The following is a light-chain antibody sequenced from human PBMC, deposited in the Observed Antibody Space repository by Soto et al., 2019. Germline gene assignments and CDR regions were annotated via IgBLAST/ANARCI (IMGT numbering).Light chain of an antibody. CDR1: SSDFNYYNS. V-gene: IGLV2-14*03. J-gene: IGLJ1*01. CDR2: NVS. CDR3: TSYTSSSTYV. Sequence: QSALTQPASVSGSPGQSITISCSGTSSDFNYYNSVSWYQHHPGKAPKLMIYNVSNRPSGVSSRFSGSKSGNTSSLTISGFRAEDEADYYCTSYTSSSTYVFGTGTKVTVL.